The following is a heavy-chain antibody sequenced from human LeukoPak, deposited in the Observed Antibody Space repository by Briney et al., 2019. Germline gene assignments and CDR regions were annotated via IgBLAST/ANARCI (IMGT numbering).Heavy chain of an antibody. Sequence: GGSLRLSCSASGFTFSDYDMNWTRQAPGKGREWISAISGRSRHTYYGDSVKGRFSVSRDNAKNLLYLQMNGLGAEDTAVYYCGRAFPPLRTSSAGDLWGQGTLVTVSS. CDR2: ISGRSRHT. D-gene: IGHD3-16*01. CDR3: GRAFPPLRTSSAGDL. J-gene: IGHJ4*02. V-gene: IGHV3-21*06. CDR1: GFTFSDYD.